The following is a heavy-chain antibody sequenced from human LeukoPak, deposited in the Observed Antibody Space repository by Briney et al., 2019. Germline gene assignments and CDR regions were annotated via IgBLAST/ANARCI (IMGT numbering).Heavy chain of an antibody. Sequence: SETLSLTCAVYGGSFSGYYWSWIRQPPGKGLEWIGEINHSGSTNYNPSLKSRVTISVDTSKNQFSLKLSSVTAADTAVYYCARGELVVGATKSLFDYWGQGTLVTVSS. J-gene: IGHJ4*02. CDR1: GGSFSGYY. CDR3: ARGELVVGATKSLFDY. CDR2: INHSGST. D-gene: IGHD1-26*01. V-gene: IGHV4-34*01.